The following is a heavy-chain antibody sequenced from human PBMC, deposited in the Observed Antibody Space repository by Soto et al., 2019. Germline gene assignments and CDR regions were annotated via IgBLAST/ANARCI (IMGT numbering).Heavy chain of an antibody. J-gene: IGHJ1*01. Sequence: PGGSLRLSCAASGFTFSSYAMSWVRQAPGKGLEWVSAISGSGGSTYYADSVKGRFTISRDNSKNTLYRQMNSLRAEDAAVYYCAKGDYYDSSGYQTGQHWGQGNLVTVSS. CDR2: ISGSGGST. D-gene: IGHD3-22*01. CDR1: GFTFSSYA. V-gene: IGHV3-23*01. CDR3: AKGDYYDSSGYQTGQH.